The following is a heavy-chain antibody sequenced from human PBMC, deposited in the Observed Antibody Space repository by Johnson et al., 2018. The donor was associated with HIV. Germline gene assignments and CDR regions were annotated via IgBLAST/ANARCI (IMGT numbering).Heavy chain of an antibody. D-gene: IGHD1-26*01. V-gene: IGHV3-33*06. CDR1: GFTFSSYG. CDR3: AKDLGIVGAVHRTFDI. Sequence: QVQLVESGGGVVQPGKSLRLSCAASGFTFSSYGMHWVRQAPGKGLEWVAVIWYDGSQKYYTDSVKGRFTIPRDNSKNTLYLQMNSLRAEDTAVYYCAKDLGIVGAVHRTFDIWGQGTMVTVSS. J-gene: IGHJ3*02. CDR2: IWYDGSQK.